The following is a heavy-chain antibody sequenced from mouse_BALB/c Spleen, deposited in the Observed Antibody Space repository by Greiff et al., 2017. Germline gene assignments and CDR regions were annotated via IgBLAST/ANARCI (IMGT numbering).Heavy chain of an antibody. CDR3: ARGDGNPFDY. V-gene: IGHV5-9-4*01. J-gene: IGHJ2*01. CDR2: ISSGGSYT. D-gene: IGHD2-1*01. CDR1: GFTFSSYA. Sequence: EVQGVESGGGLVKPGGSLKLSCAASGFTFSSYAMSWVRQSPEKRLEWVAEISSGGSYTYYPDTVTGRFTISRDNAKNTLYLEMSSLRSEDTAMYYCARGDGNPFDYWGQGTTLTVSS.